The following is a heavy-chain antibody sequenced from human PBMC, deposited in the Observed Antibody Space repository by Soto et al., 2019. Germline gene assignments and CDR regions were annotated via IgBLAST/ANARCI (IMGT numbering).Heavy chain of an antibody. CDR2: ISQSGTT. CDR1: GASISSDNR. V-gene: IGHV4-4*02. Sequence: SETLSLACAVSGASISSDNRWTWVRQPPGEGLEWIGEISQSGTTKYNPSLASRVTISVDKSKNQFSLRLTSMTAADTAVYYCAKKVPAALRLYYFFGLDVWGQGTTVTVSS. D-gene: IGHD2-15*01. CDR3: AKKVPAALRLYYFFGLDV. J-gene: IGHJ6*02.